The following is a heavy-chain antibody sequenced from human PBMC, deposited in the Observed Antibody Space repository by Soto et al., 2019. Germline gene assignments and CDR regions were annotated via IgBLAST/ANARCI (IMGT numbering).Heavy chain of an antibody. CDR2: IYSGGST. Sequence: EVQLVESGGGLVQPGGSLRLSCAASGVTVSSNYMSWVRQAPGKGLEWVSVIYSGGSTYYADSVKGRFTISRDNSKKTLYLQMNSLRSEDTAVYYFSRHGYNYGGGDFDYWGQGTLVTVYS. D-gene: IGHD5-18*01. J-gene: IGHJ4*02. V-gene: IGHV3-66*04. CDR3: SRHGYNYGGGDFDY. CDR1: GVTVSSNY.